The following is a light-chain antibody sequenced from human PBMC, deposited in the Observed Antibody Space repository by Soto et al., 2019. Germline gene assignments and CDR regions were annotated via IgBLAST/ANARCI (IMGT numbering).Light chain of an antibody. CDR2: DAS. Sequence: EIVLTQSPANLSLSPGERATLSCRASQTVGRTLAWYQQKPGQAPRLLISDASNRATGIPARFSGSGSGTDFTLTISSLESEDFAIYYCQQRNEWPLTFGQGTRLEI. CDR1: QTVGRT. J-gene: IGKJ5*01. CDR3: QQRNEWPLT. V-gene: IGKV3-11*01.